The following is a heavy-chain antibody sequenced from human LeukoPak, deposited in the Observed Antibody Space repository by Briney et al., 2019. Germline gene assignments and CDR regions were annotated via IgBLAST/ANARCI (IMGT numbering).Heavy chain of an antibody. Sequence: PGGSLRLSCAASGFTVSSNYMSWVRQAPGKGLEWVSVIYSGGSTYYADSVKGRFTISRDNSKNTLFLQMDSLRAEDTAVYYCARLGPYSFDYWGQGTLVTVCS. J-gene: IGHJ4*02. D-gene: IGHD3-16*01. CDR2: IYSGGST. CDR3: ARLGPYSFDY. CDR1: GFTVSSNY. V-gene: IGHV3-53*01.